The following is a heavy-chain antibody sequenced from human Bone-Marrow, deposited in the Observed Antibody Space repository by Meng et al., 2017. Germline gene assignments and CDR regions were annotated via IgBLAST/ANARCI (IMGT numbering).Heavy chain of an antibody. J-gene: IGHJ5*02. CDR2: MYSGGDT. D-gene: IGHD1-26*01. V-gene: IGHV3-53*02. Sequence: VQLVETGGGLIQPGGSLRLSCAASGFTVSSKYMSGVRQSPGKGLEWVSVMYSGGDTHYTDSVKGRFTISRDNSKNTLYLQMNNLRAEDTAVYYCATGETRYWFDPWGQGTLVTVSS. CDR1: GFTVSSKY. CDR3: ATGETRYWFDP.